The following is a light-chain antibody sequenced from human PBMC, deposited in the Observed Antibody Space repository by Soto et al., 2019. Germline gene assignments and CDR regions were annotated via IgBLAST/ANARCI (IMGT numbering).Light chain of an antibody. V-gene: IGKV3-20*01. J-gene: IGKJ2*01. Sequence: EVVLTQSPGTLSLSPGERATLSCRASHSFSSRHLAWYQQKPGQAPRLLIYGGSSRATGIPDRFRGSGSGTDFTLTISRLELDDFAVYYCQQYKTFGQGTKLEIK. CDR3: QQYKT. CDR1: HSFSSRH. CDR2: GGS.